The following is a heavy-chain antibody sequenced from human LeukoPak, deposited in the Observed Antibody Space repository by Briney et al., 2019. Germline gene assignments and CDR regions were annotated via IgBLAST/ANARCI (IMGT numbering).Heavy chain of an antibody. J-gene: IGHJ4*02. CDR3: ASSRGSFDY. V-gene: IGHV4-38-2*02. CDR2: IYHSGST. CDR1: GYSISSGYY. D-gene: IGHD1-26*01. Sequence: SETLSLTCTVSGYSISSGYYWGWIRQPPGKGLEWIGSIYHSGSTYYNPSLKSRVTISVDTSKNQFSLKLSSVTAADTAVYYCASSRGSFDYWGQGTLVTVSS.